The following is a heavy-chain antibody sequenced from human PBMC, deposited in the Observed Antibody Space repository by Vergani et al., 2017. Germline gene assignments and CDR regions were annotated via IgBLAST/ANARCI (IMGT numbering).Heavy chain of an antibody. J-gene: IGHJ5*02. CDR2: IYTSGST. CDR1: GGSISSYY. V-gene: IGHV4-4*09. CDR3: ARARRYCSSTSCYFQYNWFDP. Sequence: QVQLQESGPGLVKPSETLSLTCTVSGGSISSYYWSWIRQPPGKGLEWIGYIYTSGSTNYNPSLKSRVTISVDTSKNQFSLKLSSVTAADTAVYYCARARRYCSSTSCYFQYNWFDPWGQGTLVTVSS. D-gene: IGHD2-2*01.